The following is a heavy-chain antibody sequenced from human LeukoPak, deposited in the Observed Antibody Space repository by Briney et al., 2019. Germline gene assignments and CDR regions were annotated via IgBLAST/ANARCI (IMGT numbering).Heavy chain of an antibody. CDR2: ISGSGGST. CDR1: GFTFSSYA. Sequence: GGSLRLSCAASGFTFSSYAMSWVRQAPGKGLEWVSAISGSGGSTYYADSVKGRFTIPRDNSKNALYLQMNSLRAEDTAVYYCAKDQSYYYDTREAFDIWGQGTMVTVSS. V-gene: IGHV3-23*01. J-gene: IGHJ3*02. CDR3: AKDQSYYYDTREAFDI. D-gene: IGHD3-22*01.